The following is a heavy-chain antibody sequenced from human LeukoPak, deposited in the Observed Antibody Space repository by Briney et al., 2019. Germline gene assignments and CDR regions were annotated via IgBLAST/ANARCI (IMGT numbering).Heavy chain of an antibody. J-gene: IGHJ6*03. CDR2: IYYSGST. D-gene: IGHD2-2*01. CDR1: GGSISSYY. Sequence: SETLSLTCTVSGGSISSYYWSWIRQPPGKGLEWIGYIYYSGSTNYNPSLKSRVTISVDTSKNQFSLKLSSVTAADTAVYYCARVPRGGVPAAHRWVGYYYYYMDVWGKGTTVTVSS. CDR3: ARVPRGGVPAAHRWVGYYYYYMDV. V-gene: IGHV4-59*08.